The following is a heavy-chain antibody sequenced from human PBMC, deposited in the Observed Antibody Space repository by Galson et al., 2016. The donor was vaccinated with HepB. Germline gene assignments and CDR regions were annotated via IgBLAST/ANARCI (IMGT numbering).Heavy chain of an antibody. CDR1: GFTFSSYT. D-gene: IGHD2-15*01. Sequence: SLRLSCAASGFTFSSYTMNWVRQAPGKGLEWVAVISYDGTYQHYAESVKGRFTISRDTSKNTLYLQMNSLRAEDTALYYCARAGGGPGGIGGCYHDYGMDVWGQRATVTVSS. V-gene: IGHV3-30*03. J-gene: IGHJ6*02. CDR2: ISYDGTYQ. CDR3: ARAGGGPGGIGGCYHDYGMDV.